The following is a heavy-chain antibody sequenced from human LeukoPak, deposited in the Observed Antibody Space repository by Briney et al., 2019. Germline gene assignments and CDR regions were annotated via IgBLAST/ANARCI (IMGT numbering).Heavy chain of an antibody. CDR2: INWIGGST. D-gene: IGHD3-10*01. V-gene: IGHV3-20*04. CDR1: GFTFDDYG. Sequence: GGSLRPYCAASGFTFDDYGMSWVRQAPGKGLEWVSGINWIGGSTGYADSVKGRFTISRDNAKNSLYLQMNSLRAEHTTIYYCATNYYGSGKHSIFDYYYYGMDVWGQGTTVTVSS. CDR3: ATNYYGSGKHSIFDYYYYGMDV. J-gene: IGHJ6*02.